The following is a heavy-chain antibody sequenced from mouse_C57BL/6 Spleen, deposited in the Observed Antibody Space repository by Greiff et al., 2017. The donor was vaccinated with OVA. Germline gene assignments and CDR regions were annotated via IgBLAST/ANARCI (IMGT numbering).Heavy chain of an antibody. Sequence: QVHVKQPGAELVRPGTSVKLSCKASGYTFTSYWMHWVKQRPGQGLEWIGVIYPSDSYTNYNQKFKGKATLTVDTSSSTAYMQLSSLTSEDSAVYYCARSGSSPSDYWGQGTTLTVSS. CDR2: IYPSDSYT. V-gene: IGHV1-59*01. D-gene: IGHD1-1*01. CDR1: GYTFTSYW. CDR3: ARSGSSPSDY. J-gene: IGHJ2*01.